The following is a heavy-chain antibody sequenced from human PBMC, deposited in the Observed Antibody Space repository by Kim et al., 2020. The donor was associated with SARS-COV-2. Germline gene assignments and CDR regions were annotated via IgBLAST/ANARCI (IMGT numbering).Heavy chain of an antibody. D-gene: IGHD1-26*01. CDR1: GLAVSTSY. CDR2: LYSGGDT. V-gene: IGHV3-53*01. Sequence: GGSLRLSCAVSGLAVSTSYMSWVRQAPGKGLEWVSVLYSGGDTYYGDSVKGRVTISRDDSKNTLYLQMNSLRAEDTAVYYCARDLMEPVYYYYNGMDVWGEGTTGIVSS. J-gene: IGHJ6*04. CDR3: ARDLMEPVYYYYNGMDV.